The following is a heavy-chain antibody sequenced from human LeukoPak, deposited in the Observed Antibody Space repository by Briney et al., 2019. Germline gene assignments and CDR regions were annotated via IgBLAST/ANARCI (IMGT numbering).Heavy chain of an antibody. Sequence: DPGVSLRLSCAASGFTFSSYSMNWVRQAPGKGLEWVSSISSSSSYIYYADSVKGRFTISRDNAKNSLYLQMNSLRAEDTAVYYCARGGPERDYFDYWGQGTLVTVSS. CDR1: GFTFSSYS. J-gene: IGHJ4*02. CDR3: ARGGPERDYFDY. V-gene: IGHV3-21*01. CDR2: ISSSSSYI.